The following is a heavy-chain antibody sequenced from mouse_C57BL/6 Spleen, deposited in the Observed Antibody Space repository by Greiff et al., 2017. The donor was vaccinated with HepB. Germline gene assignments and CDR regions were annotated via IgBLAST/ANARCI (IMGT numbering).Heavy chain of an antibody. CDR3: ARERLDGYYWYFDV. CDR1: GYSFTDYN. V-gene: IGHV1-39*01. D-gene: IGHD2-3*01. CDR2: INPNYGTT. J-gene: IGHJ1*03. Sequence: EVKLQESGPELVKPGASVKISCKASGYSFTDYNMNWVKQSNGKSLEWIGVINPNYGTTSYNQKFKGKATLTVDQSSSTAYMQLNSLTSEDSAVYYCARERLDGYYWYFDVWGTGTTVTVSS.